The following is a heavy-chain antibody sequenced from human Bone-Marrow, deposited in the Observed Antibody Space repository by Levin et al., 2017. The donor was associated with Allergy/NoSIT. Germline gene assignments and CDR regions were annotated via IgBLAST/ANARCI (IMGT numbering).Heavy chain of an antibody. J-gene: IGHJ5*02. V-gene: IGHV1-2*06. Sequence: ASVKVSCKASGYTFTGYYMHWVRQAPGQGLEWMGRINPNSGGTNYAQKFQGRVTMTRDTSISTAYMELSRLRSDDTAVYYCAGWVVPAAHKTELFSWFDPWGQGTLVTVS. CDR2: INPNSGGT. D-gene: IGHD2-2*01. CDR3: AGWVVPAAHKTELFSWFDP. CDR1: GYTFTGYY.